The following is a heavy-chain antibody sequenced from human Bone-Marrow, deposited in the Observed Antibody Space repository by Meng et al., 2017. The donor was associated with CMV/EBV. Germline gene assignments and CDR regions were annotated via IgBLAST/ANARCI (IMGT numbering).Heavy chain of an antibody. D-gene: IGHD2-2*01. V-gene: IGHV1-2*02. CDR2: INPNSGGT. CDR3: ARAGSDIVVVPVANYYYYGMDV. CDR1: GYTFTGYY. Sequence: ASVKVSCKASGYTFTGYYMHWVRQAPGQGLEWMGWINPNSGGTNYAQKFQGRVTITADKSTSTAYMELSSLRSEDTAVYYCARAGSDIVVVPVANYYYYGMDVWGQGTTVTGSS. J-gene: IGHJ6*01.